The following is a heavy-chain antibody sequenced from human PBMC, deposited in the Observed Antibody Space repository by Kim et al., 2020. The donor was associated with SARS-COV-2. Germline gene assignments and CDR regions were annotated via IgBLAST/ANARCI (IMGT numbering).Heavy chain of an antibody. Sequence: GGSLRLSCAASGFTFSSYAMSWVRQAPGKGLEWVSAISGSGGSTYYADSVKGRLTISRDNSKNTLYLQMNSLRAEDTAVYYCAKGHWYYDFSIGYTMYYYSGGMDVWGQGTTVTVSS. D-gene: IGHD3-3*01. V-gene: IGHV3-23*01. J-gene: IGHJ6*02. CDR3: AKGHWYYDFSIGYTMYYYSGGMDV. CDR2: ISGSGGST. CDR1: GFTFSSYA.